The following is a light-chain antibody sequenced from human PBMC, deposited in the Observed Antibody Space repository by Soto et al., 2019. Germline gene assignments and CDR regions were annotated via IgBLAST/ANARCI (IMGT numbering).Light chain of an antibody. CDR2: EVS. CDR3: SSYASGSTWV. V-gene: IGLV2-14*01. J-gene: IGLJ3*02. CDR1: TRDVGGYNY. Sequence: QSAQTQPASVSGSPGQSITISCTGTTRDVGGYNYVSWYQQHPGKAPKLMIYEVSSRPSGVSNRFSGSKSGNTASLTISGLQSEDESDYSCSSYASGSTWVFGGGTKLTVL.